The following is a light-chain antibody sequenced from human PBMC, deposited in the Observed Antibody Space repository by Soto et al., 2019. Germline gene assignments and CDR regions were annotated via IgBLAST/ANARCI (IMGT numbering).Light chain of an antibody. V-gene: IGLV2-14*01. CDR1: SSDVGGYNY. Sequence: QSVLTQPASVSGSPGQSITICCTGNSSDVGGYNYVSWYQQHPGKAPKLMIYEVSNRPSGVSNRFSGSKSGNTASLTISGLQAEDEADYYCSSYTSSSTLAVVFGGGTKLTVL. CDR3: SSYTSSSTLAVV. CDR2: EVS. J-gene: IGLJ2*01.